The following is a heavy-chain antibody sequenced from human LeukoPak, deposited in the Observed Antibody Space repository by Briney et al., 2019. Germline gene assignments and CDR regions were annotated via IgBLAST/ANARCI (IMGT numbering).Heavy chain of an antibody. CDR1: GYTFTSYG. D-gene: IGHD3-3*01. CDR3: ARFGVVTKYYYYGMDV. Sequence: ASVKVSCKASGYTFTSYGISWVRQAPGQGLEWMGWISAYNGNTNYAQKLQGRVTMTTDTSTSTAYMELRSLRSDDTAVYYCARFGVVTKYYYYGMDVWGQGTTVTVSS. CDR2: ISAYNGNT. J-gene: IGHJ6*02. V-gene: IGHV1-18*01.